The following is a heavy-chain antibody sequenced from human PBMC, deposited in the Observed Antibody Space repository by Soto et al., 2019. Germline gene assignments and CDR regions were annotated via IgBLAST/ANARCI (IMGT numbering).Heavy chain of an antibody. J-gene: IGHJ5*02. CDR3: AREAAGILNWFDP. CDR2: IYHSGST. Sequence: SETLSLTYTVSGGSIRSGGYYWSWIRQHPGKGLEWIGYIYHSGSTYYNPSLKSRVTISVDTSKNQFSLKLSSVTAADTAVYYCAREAAGILNWFDPWGQGTLVTVSS. V-gene: IGHV4-31*03. CDR1: GGSIRSGGYY. D-gene: IGHD6-25*01.